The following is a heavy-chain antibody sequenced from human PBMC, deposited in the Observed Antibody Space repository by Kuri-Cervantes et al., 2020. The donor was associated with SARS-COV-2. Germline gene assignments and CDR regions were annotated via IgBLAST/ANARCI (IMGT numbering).Heavy chain of an antibody. CDR2: ISSSGSTI. Sequence: GGSLRFSCAASGFTFSSYEMNWVRQAPGKGLEWVSYISSSGSTIYYADSVKGRFTISSNNAKNSLYLEMNSLRAEDTPMYYCVKLPLSRWRMAGIIVLVPAAKRHDAFDIWGQGTTVTVSS. CDR1: GFTFSSYE. D-gene: IGHD2-2*01. V-gene: IGHV3-48*03. CDR3: VKLPLSRWRMAGIIVLVPAAKRHDAFDI. J-gene: IGHJ3*02.